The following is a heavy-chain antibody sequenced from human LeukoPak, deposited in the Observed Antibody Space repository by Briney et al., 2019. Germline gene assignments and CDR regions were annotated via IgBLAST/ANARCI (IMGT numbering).Heavy chain of an antibody. J-gene: IGHJ4*02. D-gene: IGHD1-26*01. CDR2: ISYDGSNK. CDR3: AKDAEWELTPILDY. Sequence: GGSLGLSCAASGFTFSSYGMHWVRQAPGKGLEWVAVISYDGSNKYYADSVKGRFTISRDNSKNTLYLQMNSLRAEDTAVYYCAKDAEWELTPILDYWGQGTLVTVSS. CDR1: GFTFSSYG. V-gene: IGHV3-30*18.